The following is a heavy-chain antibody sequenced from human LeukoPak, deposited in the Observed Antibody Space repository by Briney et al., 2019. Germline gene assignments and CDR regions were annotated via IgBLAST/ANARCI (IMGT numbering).Heavy chain of an antibody. CDR2: ISSDGQST. D-gene: IGHD3-3*01. CDR1: GFTLSNYW. CDR3: ARDNPTYYDFWSGYYLDY. V-gene: IGHV3-74*01. J-gene: IGHJ4*02. Sequence: GGSLRLSCAASGFTLSNYWMHWVRQLPVPGKGLVWVSRISSDGQSTRYANSVKGRFTISRDNAKNTLYLQMNSLRAEDTAVYYCARDNPTYYDFWSGYYLDYWGQGTLVTVSS.